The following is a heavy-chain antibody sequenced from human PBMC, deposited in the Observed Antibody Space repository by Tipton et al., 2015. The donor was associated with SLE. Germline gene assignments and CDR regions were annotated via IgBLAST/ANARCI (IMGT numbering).Heavy chain of an antibody. Sequence: TLSLTCTVSGGSISSHYWSWIRQPPGKGLEWIGYIYYSGSTNYNPSLKSRVTISVDTSKNQFSLKLSSVTAADTAVYYCASIEYSSSSGRGYWGQGTLVTVSS. J-gene: IGHJ4*02. CDR2: IYYSGST. CDR1: GGSISSHY. D-gene: IGHD6-6*01. CDR3: ASIEYSSSSGRGY. V-gene: IGHV4-59*11.